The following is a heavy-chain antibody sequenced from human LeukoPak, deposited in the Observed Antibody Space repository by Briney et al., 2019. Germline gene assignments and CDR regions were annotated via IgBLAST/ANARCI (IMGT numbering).Heavy chain of an antibody. V-gene: IGHV4-59*08. J-gene: IGHJ4*02. CDR2: IHYDGRT. Sequence: SETLSLTCTVSGASMSGQHWGGIRQAPGKGLEWIAWIHYDGRTNYNPSLKSRLSLSVDTSTNQFSLSLNSVTAADTAVYFCARHLNGGTHPLDNWGPGIRVIVSP. D-gene: IGHD2-8*01. CDR1: GASMSGQH. CDR3: ARHLNGGTHPLDN.